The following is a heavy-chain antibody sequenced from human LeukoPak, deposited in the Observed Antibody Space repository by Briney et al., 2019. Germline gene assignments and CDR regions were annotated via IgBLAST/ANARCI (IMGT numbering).Heavy chain of an antibody. J-gene: IGHJ4*02. D-gene: IGHD5-18*01. V-gene: IGHV1-2*02. Sequence: GASVKVSCKASGYTFTGYYMHWVRQAPGQGLEGMGWINPNSGGTNYAQKFQGRVTMTRDTSISTAYMELSRLRSDDTAVYYCARDTAMVRRRGVDYWGQGTLVTVSS. CDR1: GYTFTGYY. CDR3: ARDTAMVRRRGVDY. CDR2: INPNSGGT.